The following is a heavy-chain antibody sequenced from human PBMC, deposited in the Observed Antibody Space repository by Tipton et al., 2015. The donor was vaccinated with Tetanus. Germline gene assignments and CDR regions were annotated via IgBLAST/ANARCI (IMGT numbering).Heavy chain of an antibody. CDR3: AREDPIAVAGKTYYYMDV. D-gene: IGHD6-19*01. V-gene: IGHV3-7*01. Sequence: SLRLSCAAPGFTFSSYWMSWVRQAPGKGLEWVANIKQDGSEKYYVDSVKGRFTISRDNAKNSLYLQMNSLRAEDTAVYYCAREDPIAVAGKTYYYMDVWGKGTTVTVSS. CDR2: IKQDGSEK. CDR1: GFTFSSYW. J-gene: IGHJ6*03.